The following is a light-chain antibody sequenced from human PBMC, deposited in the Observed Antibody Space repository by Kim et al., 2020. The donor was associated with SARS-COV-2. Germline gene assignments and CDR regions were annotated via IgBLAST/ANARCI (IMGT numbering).Light chain of an antibody. CDR2: YDS. J-gene: IGLJ3*02. V-gene: IGLV3-21*04. CDR1: NIENKS. Sequence: APGKTARITCRGNNIENKSVHWYQKKPGQAPVLVIYYDSDRPSGIPERFSGSDSGNAATLTISRVGAGDEADYYCQVWDSSSDHWVFGGGTQLTVL. CDR3: QVWDSSSDHWV.